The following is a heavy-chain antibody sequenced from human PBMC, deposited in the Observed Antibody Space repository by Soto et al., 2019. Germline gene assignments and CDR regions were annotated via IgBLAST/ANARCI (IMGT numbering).Heavy chain of an antibody. CDR1: GFTFSSYS. J-gene: IGHJ3*02. CDR2: ISSSSSYI. V-gene: IGHV3-21*01. Sequence: PGGSLRLSCAASGFTFSSYSMNWVRQAPGKGLEWVSSISSSSSYIYYADSVKGRFTISRDNAKNSLYLQMNSLRAEDTAVYYCAIDTRSRYNWVTGNYGSAFDIWGQGTMVTVS. CDR3: AIDTRSRYNWVTGNYGSAFDI. D-gene: IGHD1-20*01.